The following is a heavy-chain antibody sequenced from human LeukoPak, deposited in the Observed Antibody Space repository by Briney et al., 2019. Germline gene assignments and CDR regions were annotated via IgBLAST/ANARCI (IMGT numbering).Heavy chain of an antibody. J-gene: IGHJ3*02. V-gene: IGHV4-61*02. D-gene: IGHD3-3*01. Sequence: KPSQTLSLTRTVSGGSISSGSYYWSWIRQPAGKGLEWIGRIYTSGSTNYNPSLKSRVTISVDTSKNQFSLKLSSVTAADTAVYYCARRPAYYDFWSRSDAFDIWGQGTMVTVSS. CDR3: ARRPAYYDFWSRSDAFDI. CDR1: GGSISSGSYY. CDR2: IYTSGST.